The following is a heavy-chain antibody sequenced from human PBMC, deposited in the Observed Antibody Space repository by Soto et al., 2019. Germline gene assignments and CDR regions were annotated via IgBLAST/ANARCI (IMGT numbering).Heavy chain of an antibody. J-gene: IGHJ4*02. CDR3: ARGPRESGEWLLFDY. CDR1: GYTFSTYE. CDR2: MNPDNGNT. V-gene: IGHV1-8*01. D-gene: IGHD3-3*01. Sequence: ASVKVSCKASGYTFSTYEINWVRRAAGQGLEWMGRMNPDNGNTGYAQKFQDRVTMTRNTSISTAYMELSSLRSDDTAVYYCARGPRESGEWLLFDYWGQGALVTDS.